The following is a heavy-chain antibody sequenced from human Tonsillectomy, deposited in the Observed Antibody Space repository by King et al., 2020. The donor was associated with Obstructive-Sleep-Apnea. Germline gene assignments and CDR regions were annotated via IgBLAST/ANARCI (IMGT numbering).Heavy chain of an antibody. CDR1: GFTFSNFD. D-gene: IGHD1-26*01. V-gene: IGHV3-13*01. CDR3: ERSVGGSLKGPFDY. J-gene: IGHJ4*02. Sequence: EVQLVESGGALAQPGESLRLSCAASGFTFSNFDMHWVRQIIGKGLEWVLAIGAAGDTYYSGSVKGRFTISRDNAKNSLYLQMNSLRDGDTAVYYCERSVGGSLKGPFDYLGQGTLVIVSS. CDR2: IGAAGDT.